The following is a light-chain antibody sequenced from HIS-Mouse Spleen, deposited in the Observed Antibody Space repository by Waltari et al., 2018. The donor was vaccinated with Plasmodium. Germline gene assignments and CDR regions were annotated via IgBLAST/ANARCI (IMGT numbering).Light chain of an antibody. CDR1: SPTIGSNP. V-gene: IGLV1-44*01. Sequence: QSVLTQPPSASGTPGQRVTISCSGSSPTIGSNPVNWYQQLPGTAPKLLIYSNNQRPSGVPDRFSGSKSGTSASLAISGLQSEDEADYYCAAWDDSLNGWVFGGGTKLTVL. CDR3: AAWDDSLNGWV. J-gene: IGLJ3*02. CDR2: SNN.